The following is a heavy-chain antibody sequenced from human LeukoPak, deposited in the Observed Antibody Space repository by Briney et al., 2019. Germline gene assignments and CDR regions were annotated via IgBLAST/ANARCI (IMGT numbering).Heavy chain of an antibody. CDR1: GVTISSYY. J-gene: IGHJ3*02. V-gene: IGHV4-59*08. CDR2: IYYSGST. Sequence: KPSETLSLTCTASGVTISSYYWSWIRQPPGKGLEWIGYIYYSGSTNYNPSLKSRVTISVDTSKNQFSLKLSSVTAAYTAVYYCASAPFLLVDFDIWGQGTMVTVS. D-gene: IGHD2/OR15-2a*01. CDR3: ASAPFLLVDFDI.